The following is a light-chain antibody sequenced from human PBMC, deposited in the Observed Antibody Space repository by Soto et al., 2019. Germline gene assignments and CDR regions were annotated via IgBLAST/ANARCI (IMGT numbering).Light chain of an antibody. CDR2: DAS. Sequence: DIQMTQSPSTLSASVGDRVTITCRASQSIGTRLAWYQQKPGKAPKLLIYDASTLESGVPSRFSGSGSGTEFTLIISSLQPDDFATYYCQQYDTYSMYTFGQGTKLEIK. J-gene: IGKJ2*01. CDR1: QSIGTR. CDR3: QQYDTYSMYT. V-gene: IGKV1-5*01.